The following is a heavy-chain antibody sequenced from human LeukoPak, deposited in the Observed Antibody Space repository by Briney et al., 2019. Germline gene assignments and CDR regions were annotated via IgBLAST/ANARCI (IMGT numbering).Heavy chain of an antibody. J-gene: IGHJ4*02. CDR3: AKDLASYYYDSSGYYHPRYYFDY. CDR2: IWYDGSNK. V-gene: IGHV3-33*06. CDR1: GFTFSSYG. D-gene: IGHD3-22*01. Sequence: PGRSLRLSCAASGFTFSSYGMHWVRQAPGKGLEWVAVIWYDGSNKYYADSVKGRFTISRDNSKNTLYLQMNSLRDEDTAVYYGAKDLASYYYDSSGYYHPRYYFDYWGQGTLVTVSS.